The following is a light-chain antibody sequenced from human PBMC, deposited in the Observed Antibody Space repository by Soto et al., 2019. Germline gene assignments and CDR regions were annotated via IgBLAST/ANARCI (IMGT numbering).Light chain of an antibody. V-gene: IGKV3-20*01. CDR1: ETIGMTS. J-gene: IGKJ2*01. CDR2: GAS. CDR3: LQHGSAPYT. Sequence: EIVLTQSPGTLSLSPGERATLSCTASETIGMTSLDWYQQKPGQAPRIVIYGASKTAFGIPDRFSGSTSGTVFNLSISRLEPEDSAVYHCLQHGSAPYTFGQGTRLEIK.